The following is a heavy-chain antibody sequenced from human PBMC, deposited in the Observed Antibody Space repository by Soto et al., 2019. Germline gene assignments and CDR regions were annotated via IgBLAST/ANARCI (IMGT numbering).Heavy chain of an antibody. CDR1: GGSISSYY. D-gene: IGHD5-12*01. V-gene: IGHV4-59*08. J-gene: IGHJ4*02. CDR3: ASSQRGSYFDY. CDR2: FFYSGST. Sequence: SETLSLTCTVSGGSISSYYWSWIRQPPGKGLEWIGYFFYSGSTYYNPSLMSRVTISVDTSKNQFSLKLISLTAADTAVYYCASSQRGSYFDYWGQGTLVTVSS.